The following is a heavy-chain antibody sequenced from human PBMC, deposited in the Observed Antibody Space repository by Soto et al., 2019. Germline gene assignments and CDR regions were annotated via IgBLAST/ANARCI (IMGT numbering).Heavy chain of an antibody. CDR1: GYTLAELS. Sequence: GASVKVSCKVSGYTLAELSMDWVRQAPGKGLEWMGGFDPEDGETLYAQKFQGRVTMTEDTSTDTAYMELSGLRSEDTAVYYCAAHFIVATIYVEYWGQGTPVTVSS. D-gene: IGHD5-12*01. J-gene: IGHJ4*02. CDR3: AAHFIVATIYVEY. V-gene: IGHV1-24*01. CDR2: FDPEDGET.